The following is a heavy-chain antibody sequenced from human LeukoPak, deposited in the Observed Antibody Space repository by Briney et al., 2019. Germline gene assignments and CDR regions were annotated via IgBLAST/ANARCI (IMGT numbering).Heavy chain of an antibody. CDR1: GGTFSSYA. Sequence: GASVKVSCKASGGTFSSYAISWVRQAPGQGLEWMGWISAYNGNTNYAQKLQGRVTMTTDTSTSTAYMELRSLRSDDTAVYYCASDKAGSSGYLWGQGTLVTVSS. CDR3: ASDKAGSSGYL. CDR2: ISAYNGNT. J-gene: IGHJ5*02. V-gene: IGHV1-18*01. D-gene: IGHD3-22*01.